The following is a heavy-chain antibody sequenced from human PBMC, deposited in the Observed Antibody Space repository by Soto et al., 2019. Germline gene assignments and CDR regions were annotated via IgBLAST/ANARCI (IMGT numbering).Heavy chain of an antibody. CDR3: ARRWAEKKYFDY. Sequence: QLQLQESGPGLVKPSETLSLTCTVSGGSISSSSYYWGWIRQPPGKGLEWIGSIYYSGSTYYNPSPQSRVTISRDPSKNQFPPKLSPVTAPDTAVYYFARRWAEKKYFDYWGQGTLVTVSS. CDR1: GGSISSSSYY. CDR2: IYYSGST. J-gene: IGHJ4*02. D-gene: IGHD3-16*01. V-gene: IGHV4-39*01.